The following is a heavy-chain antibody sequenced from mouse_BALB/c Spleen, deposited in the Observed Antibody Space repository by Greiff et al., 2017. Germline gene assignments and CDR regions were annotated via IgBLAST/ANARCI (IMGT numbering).Heavy chain of an antibody. J-gene: IGHJ1*01. CDR3: ARWDTTVHWYFDV. Sequence: QVQLKQPGAELVKPGASVKLSCKASGYTFTSYWMHWVKQRPGQGLEWIGEIDPSDSYTNYNQKFKGKATLTVDKSSSTAYMQLSSLTSEDSAVYYCARWDTTVHWYFDVWGAGTTVTVSS. CDR1: GYTFTSYW. V-gene: IGHV1-69*02. CDR2: IDPSDSYT. D-gene: IGHD1-1*01.